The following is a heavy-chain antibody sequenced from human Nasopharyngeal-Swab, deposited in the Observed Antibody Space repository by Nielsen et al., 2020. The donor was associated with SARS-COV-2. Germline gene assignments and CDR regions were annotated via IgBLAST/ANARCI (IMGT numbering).Heavy chain of an antibody. CDR3: ATSRGYSGYEKGTFDY. CDR1: GYTLTELS. J-gene: IGHJ4*02. CDR2: FDPEDGET. D-gene: IGHD5-12*01. V-gene: IGHV1-24*01. Sequence: ASVKVSCKVSGYTLTELSMHWVQQAPGKGLEWMGGFDPEDGETIYAQKFQGRVTMTEDTSTDTAYMELSSLRSEDTAVYYCATSRGYSGYEKGTFDYWGQGTLVTVSS.